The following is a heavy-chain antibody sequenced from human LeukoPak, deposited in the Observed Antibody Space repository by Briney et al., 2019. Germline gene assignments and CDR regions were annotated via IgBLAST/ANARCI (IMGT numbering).Heavy chain of an antibody. D-gene: IGHD2-21*02. CDR1: GYTFTSYG. V-gene: IGHV1-18*01. Sequence: GASVKVSCKASGYTFTSYGISWVRQAPGQGLEWMGWISAYNGDTNYAQKLQGRVTMTTDTSTSTAYMELRSLRSDDTAVYYCASQTAGGYFDYWGQGTLVTVSS. J-gene: IGHJ4*02. CDR2: ISAYNGDT. CDR3: ASQTAGGYFDY.